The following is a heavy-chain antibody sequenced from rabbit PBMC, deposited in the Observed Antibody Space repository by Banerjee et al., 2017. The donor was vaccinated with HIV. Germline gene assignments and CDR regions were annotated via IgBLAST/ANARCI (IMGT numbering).Heavy chain of an antibody. D-gene: IGHD8-1*01. V-gene: IGHV1S45*01. J-gene: IGHJ3*01. Sequence: QEQLEESGGDMVKPGASLTLTCTASGFSFSGGYWNCWVRQAPGKGLEWIACISDVSGDTYYATWAKGRFTISQTSSTTVTLQMTSLTAADTATYFCARDLLFRSDSSYFGLWGQGTLVTVS. CDR1: GFSFSGGYW. CDR3: ARDLLFRSDSSYFGL. CDR2: ISDVSGDT.